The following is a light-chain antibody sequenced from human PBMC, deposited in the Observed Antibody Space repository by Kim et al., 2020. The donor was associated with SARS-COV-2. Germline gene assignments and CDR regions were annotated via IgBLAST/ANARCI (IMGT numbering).Light chain of an antibody. CDR3: QQRSSWPLT. CDR1: QSISSY. Sequence: EIVLTQSPATLSLSPGERATLSCRASQSISSYLAWYRQKPGQAPSLLIYDAINRATGVPARFSGSGSGTDFTLTISSLEPEDSAVYYCQQRSSWPLTFGGGTKVDIK. J-gene: IGKJ4*01. CDR2: DAI. V-gene: IGKV3-11*01.